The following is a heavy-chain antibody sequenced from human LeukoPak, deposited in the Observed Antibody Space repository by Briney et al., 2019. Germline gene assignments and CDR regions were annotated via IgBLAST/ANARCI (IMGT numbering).Heavy chain of an antibody. V-gene: IGHV3-64*01. CDR3: ARAGWEMATSHFDY. J-gene: IGHJ4*02. D-gene: IGHD5-24*01. CDR2: ISSNGGSI. Sequence: GGSLRLSCAASGFTFSSYAMHWVRQAPGKGLEYVSAISSNGGSIYYANSVKGRFTISRDNSKNTLYLQMGSLRAEDMAVYYCARAGWEMATSHFDYWGQGTLVTVSS. CDR1: GFTFSSYA.